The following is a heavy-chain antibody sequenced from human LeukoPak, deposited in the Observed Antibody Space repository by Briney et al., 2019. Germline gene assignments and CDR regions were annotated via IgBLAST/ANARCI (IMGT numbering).Heavy chain of an antibody. J-gene: IGHJ4*02. CDR2: ISPSGGST. CDR1: GYTFTSNY. Sequence: ASVKVSCKAFGYTFTSNYMHWVRQAPGQGPEWMGVISPSGGSTTYAQKFQGRVTLTRDMSTSTDYLELSSLRSEDTAVYYCARSSHDYGGNPSYWGQGTLVTVSS. V-gene: IGHV1-46*01. CDR3: ARSSHDYGGNPSY. D-gene: IGHD4-23*01.